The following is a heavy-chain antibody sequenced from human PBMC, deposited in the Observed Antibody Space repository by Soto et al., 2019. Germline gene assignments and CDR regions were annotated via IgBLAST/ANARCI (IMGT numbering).Heavy chain of an antibody. CDR3: ARGTGVPGTYFYFDY. CDR2: IYSDGST. J-gene: IGHJ4*02. Sequence: GGSLRLSCAASGFTVTNDYMTWVRQTPGKGLEWVSVIYSDGSTYYADSVKGRFTFSRDNSKNTLYLQMDNLRAEDTAVYYCARGTGVPGTYFYFDYWGQGTLVTVSS. CDR1: GFTVTNDY. V-gene: IGHV3-66*01. D-gene: IGHD6-19*01.